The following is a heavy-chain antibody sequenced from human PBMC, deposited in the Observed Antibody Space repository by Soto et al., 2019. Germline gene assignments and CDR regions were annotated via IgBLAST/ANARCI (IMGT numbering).Heavy chain of an antibody. CDR3: ARGRGDDNWFDP. J-gene: IGHJ5*02. D-gene: IGHD3-10*01. CDR2: IYHSGST. Sequence: PSETLSLTCTVSGGSISSGGYYWSWIRQHPGKGLEWIGYIYHSGSTYYNPSLKSRVTISVDTSKNQFSLKLSSVTAADTAVYYCARGRGDDNWFDPWGQGTLVTVSS. CDR1: GGSISSGGYY. V-gene: IGHV4-31*03.